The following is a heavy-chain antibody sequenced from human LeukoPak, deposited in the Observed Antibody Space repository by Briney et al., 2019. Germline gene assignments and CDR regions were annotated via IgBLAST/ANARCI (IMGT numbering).Heavy chain of an antibody. Sequence: SVKVSCKASGGTFSSYAISWVRQAPGQGLEWMGGIIPIFGTANYAQKFQGRVTITADESTSTAYMELSSLRSEDTAVYYCARRFYGDYGGYYCGMDVWGQGTTVTVSS. V-gene: IGHV1-69*13. J-gene: IGHJ6*02. CDR3: ARRFYGDYGGYYCGMDV. D-gene: IGHD4-17*01. CDR1: GGTFSSYA. CDR2: IIPIFGTA.